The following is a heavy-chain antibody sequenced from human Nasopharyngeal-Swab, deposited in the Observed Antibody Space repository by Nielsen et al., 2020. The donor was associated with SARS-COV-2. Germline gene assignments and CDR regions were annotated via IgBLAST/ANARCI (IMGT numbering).Heavy chain of an antibody. CDR2: ISGSGGST. CDR1: GFTVSSNY. V-gene: IGHV3-23*01. Sequence: GESLKISCAASGFTVSSNYMSWVRQAPGKGLEWVSAISGSGGSTYYADSVKGRFTISRDNSKNTLYLQMNSLRAEDTAVYYCAKGGNSGSYQFDYWGQGTLVTVSS. CDR3: AKGGNSGSYQFDY. D-gene: IGHD1-26*01. J-gene: IGHJ4*02.